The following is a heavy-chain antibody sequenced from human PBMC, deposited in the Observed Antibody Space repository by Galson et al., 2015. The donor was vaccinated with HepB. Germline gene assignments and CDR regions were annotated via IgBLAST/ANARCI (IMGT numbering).Heavy chain of an antibody. CDR1: GFTFGNYA. CDR3: ARDHCDGGGRDCYFGDAFDY. J-gene: IGHJ4*02. CDR2: ISSDGNIE. V-gene: IGHV3-30*04. D-gene: IGHD2-21*02. Sequence: SLRLSCAASGFTFGNYAIHWVRQAPGKGLEWVAVISSDGNIEYYADSVKGRFTISRDNPKNTLYLQMDSLRPDDTAVYYCARDHCDGGGRDCYFGDAFDYWGQGTLVTVSS.